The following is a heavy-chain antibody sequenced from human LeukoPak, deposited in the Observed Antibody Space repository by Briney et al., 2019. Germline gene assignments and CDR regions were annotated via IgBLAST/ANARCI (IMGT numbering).Heavy chain of an antibody. CDR3: ARGYYDFWSGYYKSYLDP. CDR2: IIPIFGTA. D-gene: IGHD3-3*01. J-gene: IGHJ5*02. V-gene: IGHV1-69*13. CDR1: GGTFSSYA. Sequence: SVKVSCKASGGTFSSYAISWVRQTPGQGLEWMGGIIPIFGTANYAQKFQGRVTITADESTSTAYMELSSLRSEDTAVYYCARGYYDFWSGYYKSYLDPWGQGTLVTVSS.